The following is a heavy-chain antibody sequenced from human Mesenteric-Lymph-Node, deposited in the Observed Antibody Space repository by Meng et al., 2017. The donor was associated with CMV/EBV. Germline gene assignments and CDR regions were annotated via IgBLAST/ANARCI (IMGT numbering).Heavy chain of an antibody. V-gene: IGHV4-59*01. CDR2: IYYRGVT. J-gene: IGHJ5*02. CDR1: GGSITSDF. CDR3: ARGLRYSNWFDP. D-gene: IGHD1-1*01. Sequence: SETLSLTCTVSGGSITSDFWNWIRQPPGKGLEWIGYIYYRGVTNYNSSLKSRVTMSVDTSKNQFSLKLSSVTAADTAVYYCARGLRYSNWFDPWGQGTLVTVSS.